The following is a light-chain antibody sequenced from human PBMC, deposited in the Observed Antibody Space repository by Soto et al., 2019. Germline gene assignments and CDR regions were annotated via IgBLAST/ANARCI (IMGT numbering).Light chain of an antibody. V-gene: IGKV1-27*01. J-gene: IGKJ5*01. CDR1: QGISNF. CDR2: AAS. CDR3: QKYSSVIT. Sequence: DIQMTQSPSSLSASVGDRVTITCRASQGISNFLAWYQQKPGKVPKLLISAASTLQSGVPSRFSGSGSGTDFTITITSLQPEDVAAYYCQKYSSVITFGQGTRLEMK.